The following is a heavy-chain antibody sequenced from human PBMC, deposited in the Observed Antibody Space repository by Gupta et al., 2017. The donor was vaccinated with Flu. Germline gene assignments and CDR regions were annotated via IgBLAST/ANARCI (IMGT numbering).Heavy chain of an antibody. CDR2: VTPNSGYT. D-gene: IGHD3-9*01. Sequence: VINWVRQAPGQGLEWMGWVTPNSGYTGYAQKFQGRLTLTRNTSISTAYMELSSLRSEDTAGYYCVRRDNLDYWGQGTLVTVPS. V-gene: IGHV1-8*01. CDR3: VRRDNLDY. CDR1: V. J-gene: IGHJ4*02.